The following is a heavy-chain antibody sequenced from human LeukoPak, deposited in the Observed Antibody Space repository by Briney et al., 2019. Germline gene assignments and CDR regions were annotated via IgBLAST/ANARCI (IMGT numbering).Heavy chain of an antibody. D-gene: IGHD3-22*01. Sequence: GGSLRLSCAASGFTFSSYWMHWVRQAPGKGLEWVSYISSSGSTIYYADSVRGRFTISRDNAKNSLYLQMNSLRAEDTAVYYCASYDSSGYYLDYWGQGTLVTVSS. V-gene: IGHV3-48*03. CDR1: GFTFSSYW. CDR2: ISSSGSTI. CDR3: ASYDSSGYYLDY. J-gene: IGHJ4*02.